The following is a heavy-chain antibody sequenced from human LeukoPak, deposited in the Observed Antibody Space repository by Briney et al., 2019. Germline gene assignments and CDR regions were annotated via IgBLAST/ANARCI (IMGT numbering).Heavy chain of an antibody. CDR2: ISAYNGNT. V-gene: IGHV1-18*01. Sequence: ASVKVSCKASGYTFTSYGISWVRQAPGQGLEWMGWISAYNGNTNYAQKLQGRVTMTTDTSTSTAYTELRSLRSDDTAVYYCARDSADIVVVPAAIVMWGQGTLVTVSS. CDR1: GYTFTSYG. D-gene: IGHD2-2*01. CDR3: ARDSADIVVVPAAIVM. J-gene: IGHJ4*02.